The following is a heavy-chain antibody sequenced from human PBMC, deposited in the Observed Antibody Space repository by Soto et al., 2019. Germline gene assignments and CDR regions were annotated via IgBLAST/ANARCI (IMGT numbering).Heavy chain of an antibody. CDR3: ARDRVESGYPEYFQH. Sequence: GGSLRLSCAASGFTVSSNYMSWVRQAPGKGREGGSVIYSGGSTYYADSVKGRFTISRDNSKNTLYLQMNSLRAEDTAVYYCARDRVESGYPEYFQHWGQGTLVTVSS. CDR1: GFTVSSNY. V-gene: IGHV3-53*01. J-gene: IGHJ1*01. CDR2: IYSGGST. D-gene: IGHD3-22*01.